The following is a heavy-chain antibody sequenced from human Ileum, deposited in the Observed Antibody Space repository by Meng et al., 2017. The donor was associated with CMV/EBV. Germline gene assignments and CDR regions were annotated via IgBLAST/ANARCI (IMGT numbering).Heavy chain of an antibody. CDR2: ISASGKST. V-gene: IGHV3-23*01. J-gene: IGHJ4*02. D-gene: IGHD1-26*01. CDR3: AKQHDEATTGFDS. Sequence: GFILSHYAVKWVRQAPGKGLEWVSAISASGKSTYYADSVRGRFTISRDNSKNTVYLQIYSLRAEETALYYCAKQHDEATTGFDSWGQGTLVTVSS. CDR1: GFILSHYA.